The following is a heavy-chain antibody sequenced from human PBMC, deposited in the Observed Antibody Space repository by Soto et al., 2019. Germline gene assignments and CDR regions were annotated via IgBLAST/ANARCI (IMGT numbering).Heavy chain of an antibody. CDR2: IYYSGST. J-gene: IGHJ4*02. V-gene: IGHV4-59*05. Sequence: PSETLSLTCTVSGGSISSYYWSWIRQPPGKGLEWIGSIYYSGSTYYNPSLKSRVTISVDTSKNQFSLKLSSVTAADTAVYYCARRGYSSSWYFDYWGQGTLVTV. D-gene: IGHD6-13*01. CDR1: GGSISSYY. CDR3: ARRGYSSSWYFDY.